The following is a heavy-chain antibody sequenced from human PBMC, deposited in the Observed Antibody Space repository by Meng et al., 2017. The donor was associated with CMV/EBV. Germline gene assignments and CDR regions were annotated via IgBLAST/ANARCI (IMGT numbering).Heavy chain of an antibody. J-gene: IGHJ4*02. V-gene: IGHV4-34*01. D-gene: IGHD6-13*01. CDR2: INHSGST. Sequence: QLQQLGAGLLKPSETLSLTCAVYGGSFSGYYWSWIRQPPGKGLEWIGEINHSGSTNYNPSLKSRVTISVDTSKNQFSLKLSSVTAADTAVYYCAGGIAAAGTRYFDYWGQGTLVTVSS. CDR1: GGSFSGYY. CDR3: AGGIAAAGTRYFDY.